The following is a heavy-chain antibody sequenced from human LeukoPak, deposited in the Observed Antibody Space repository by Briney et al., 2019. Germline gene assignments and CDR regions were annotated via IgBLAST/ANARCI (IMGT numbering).Heavy chain of an antibody. CDR2: ISSSGSTI. CDR3: ARGPLVVATPHYYYGMDV. CDR1: GFTFSDYY. V-gene: IGHV3-11*01. Sequence: GGSLRLSCAASGFTFSDYYMSWIRQAPGKGLEWVSYISSSGSTIYYADSVKGRFTISRDNAKNSLYLQMNSLRAEDTAVYYCARGPLVVATPHYYYGMDVWGQGTTVTVSS. J-gene: IGHJ6*02. D-gene: IGHD5-12*01.